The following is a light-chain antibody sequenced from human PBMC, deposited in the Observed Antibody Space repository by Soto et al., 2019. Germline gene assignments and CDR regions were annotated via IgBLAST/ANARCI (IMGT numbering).Light chain of an antibody. V-gene: IGLV2-14*01. CDR3: SSYTSSSTRV. J-gene: IGLJ2*01. CDR1: SSDVGGYNY. Sequence: QSVLTQPASVSGSPGQSITISCTGTSSDVGGYNYVSWYQQHPGKAPKLMIYDVSNRPSGVSNRFSGSKSGSTASLTISGLQAEDEADYYCSSYTSSSTRVFGGGTKLTVL. CDR2: DVS.